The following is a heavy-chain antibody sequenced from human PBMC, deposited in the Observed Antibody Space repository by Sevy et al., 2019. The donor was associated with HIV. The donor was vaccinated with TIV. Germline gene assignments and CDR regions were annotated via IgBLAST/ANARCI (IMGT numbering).Heavy chain of an antibody. CDR2: IKSKIDGGTT. D-gene: IGHD5-18*01. CDR1: GFIFSNAW. CDR3: ATARGYTHGALDY. J-gene: IGHJ4*02. V-gene: IGHV3-15*01. Sequence: GGSLRLSCAASGFIFSNAWMNWVRQAPGKGLEWVGRIKSKIDGGTTAYPALVKGRFTISRDESKSTLYLQINSLKIEDTAVYFCATARGYTHGALDYWGQGTLVTVSS.